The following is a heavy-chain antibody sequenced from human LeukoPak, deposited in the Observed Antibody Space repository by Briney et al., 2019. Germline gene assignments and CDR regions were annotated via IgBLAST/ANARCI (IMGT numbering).Heavy chain of an antibody. CDR3: ARCPRGEYYFDY. J-gene: IGHJ4*02. V-gene: IGHV4-59*01. D-gene: IGHD3-16*01. Sequence: PSETLSLTCTVSGGSISSYYWSWIRQPPGKGLEWIGYIYYSGSTNYNPSLKSRVTISVDTSKNQFSLKLSSVTAADTAVYYCARCPRGEYYFDYWGQETLVTVSS. CDR2: IYYSGST. CDR1: GGSISSYY.